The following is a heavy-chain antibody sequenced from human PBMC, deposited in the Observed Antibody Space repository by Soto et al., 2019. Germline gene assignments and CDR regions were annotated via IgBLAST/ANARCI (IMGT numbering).Heavy chain of an antibody. J-gene: IGHJ4*02. Sequence: GGTLRLSCAASGLTFNSYSMNWVRQAPGKGLEWVSSISSSSSYIYYADSVKGRFTISRDNAKNSLYLQMNSLRAEDTAVYYCARYRRITIFGAIAYWDPGPLVTVSS. V-gene: IGHV3-21*01. CDR3: ARYRRITIFGAIAY. D-gene: IGHD3-3*01. CDR2: ISSSSSYI. CDR1: GLTFNSYS.